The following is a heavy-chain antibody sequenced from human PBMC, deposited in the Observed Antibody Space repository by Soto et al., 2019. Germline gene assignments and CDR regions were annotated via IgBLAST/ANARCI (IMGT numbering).Heavy chain of an antibody. Sequence: PGGSLRLSCAASGFTFSSYAMHWVRQAPGKGLEWVAVISYDGSNKYYADSVKGRFTISRDNSKNTLYLQMNSLRAEDTAVYYCASDSSGYLSPNYYYYYGMDVWGQGTTVTVSS. J-gene: IGHJ6*02. CDR2: ISYDGSNK. V-gene: IGHV3-30-3*01. CDR3: ASDSSGYLSPNYYYYYGMDV. CDR1: GFTFSSYA. D-gene: IGHD3-22*01.